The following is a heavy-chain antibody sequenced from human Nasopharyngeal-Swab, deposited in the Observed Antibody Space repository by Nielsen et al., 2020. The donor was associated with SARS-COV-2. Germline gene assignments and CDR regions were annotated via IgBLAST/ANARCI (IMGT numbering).Heavy chain of an antibody. CDR1: GFTFSRYD. D-gene: IGHD5-12*01. CDR2: ISSYSTDI. CDR3: AREGVDSASDYSEPFDI. J-gene: IGHJ3*02. V-gene: IGHV3-21*01. Sequence: GGSLRLSCAASGFTFSRYDMNWVRQAPGKGLEWVSSISSYSTDINYADSLRGRFTISRDNAKNSLYLQMNSLRAEDTAVYYCAREGVDSASDYSEPFDIWGQGTMVTVSS.